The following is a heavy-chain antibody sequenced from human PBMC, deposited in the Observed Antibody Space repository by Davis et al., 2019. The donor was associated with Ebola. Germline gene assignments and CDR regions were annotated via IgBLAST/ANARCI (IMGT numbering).Heavy chain of an antibody. CDR1: GFTFSDYY. Sequence: GGSLRLSCAASGFTFSDYYMSWNRQAPGKGLEWVSYISSSSSYTNYADSVKGRFTISRDNAKNSLYLQMNSLRAEDTAVYYCARAAAAARYGMDVWGQGTTVTVSS. CDR2: ISSSSSYT. D-gene: IGHD6-13*01. CDR3: ARAAAAARYGMDV. J-gene: IGHJ6*02. V-gene: IGHV3-11*06.